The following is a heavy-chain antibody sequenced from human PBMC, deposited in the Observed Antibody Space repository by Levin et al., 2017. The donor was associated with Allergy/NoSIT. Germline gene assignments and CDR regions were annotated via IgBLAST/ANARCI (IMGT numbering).Heavy chain of an antibody. CDR3: SSPGVVVVTTIQPRFDY. CDR1: GGTFSTYA. CDR2: IIPIFNTT. D-gene: IGHD2-21*02. V-gene: IGHV1-69*01. J-gene: IGHJ4*02. Sequence: KISCKVSGGTFSTYAINWVRQAPGRGLEWMGGIIPIFNTTNYAQKFQGRVTITADESTRTAYMELSSLRFEDTAMYYCSSPGVVVVTTIQPRFDYWGQGTLVTVSS.